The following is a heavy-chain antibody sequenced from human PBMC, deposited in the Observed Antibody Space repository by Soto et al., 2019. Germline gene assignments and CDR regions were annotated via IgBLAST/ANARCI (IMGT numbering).Heavy chain of an antibody. D-gene: IGHD3-16*01. CDR2: ISPYNDYT. J-gene: IGHJ6*02. V-gene: IGHV1-18*01. CDR1: GCTFIRYG. Sequence: QVQLVQSAGKVKKPGASVKVSCKASGCTFIRYGITWVRQAPGQGLEWMGWISPYNDYTIYAQKLQGRVTMTTDTSTRTVYLDLRSLKSDDTAVYYCARGGYYDNTWGKLSHYGLDVWGQGTSVTVSS. CDR3: ARGGYYDNTWGKLSHYGLDV.